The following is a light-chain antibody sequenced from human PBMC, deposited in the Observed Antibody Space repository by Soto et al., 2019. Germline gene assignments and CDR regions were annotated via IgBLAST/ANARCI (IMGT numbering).Light chain of an antibody. Sequence: EIVMTQSPATLSVSPGERATLSCRASQSVSSNLAWYQQKPGQAPRLLIYGASTRATGIPARFSGSGSGTESTLTISSLQSEDFAVYYCQHYNSWPRTFGQGTKVEIK. CDR3: QHYNSWPRT. CDR1: QSVSSN. V-gene: IGKV3-15*01. CDR2: GAS. J-gene: IGKJ1*01.